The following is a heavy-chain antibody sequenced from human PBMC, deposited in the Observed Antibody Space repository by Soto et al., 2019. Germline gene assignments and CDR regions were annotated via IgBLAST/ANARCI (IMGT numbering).Heavy chain of an antibody. CDR1: GFTFRSYT. CDR2: ISSSSSYI. J-gene: IGHJ4*02. D-gene: IGHD2-2*01. V-gene: IGHV3-21*04. CDR3: AKQPASIRTFDY. Sequence: PGGSLRLSCEASGFTFRSYTMNWVSQAPGKGLEWVSSISSSSSYIYYADSVKGRFTISRDNSKNTLYLQMNSLRAEDTAVYYSAKQPASIRTFDYWGQGALVTVSS.